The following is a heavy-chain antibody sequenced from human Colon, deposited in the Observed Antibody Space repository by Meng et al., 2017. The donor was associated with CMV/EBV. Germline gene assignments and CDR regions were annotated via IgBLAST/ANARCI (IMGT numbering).Heavy chain of an antibody. D-gene: IGHD2-2*01. CDR1: GFIFSDYG. J-gene: IGHJ4*02. CDR2: IWYDGSNK. CDR3: AKDPRAGVVPAAQFDY. V-gene: IGHV3-33*06. Sequence: GESLKISCAASGFIFSDYGFHWVRQAPGKGLEWVAVIWYDGSNKYYADSVKGRFTISRDNSKNTLYLQMNSLRAEDTAVYYCAKDPRAGVVPAAQFDYWGQGTLVTVSS.